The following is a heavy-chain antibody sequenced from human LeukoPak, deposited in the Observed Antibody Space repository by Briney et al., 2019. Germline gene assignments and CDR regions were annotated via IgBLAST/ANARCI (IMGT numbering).Heavy chain of an antibody. CDR2: IYTSGST. V-gene: IGHV4-4*07. D-gene: IGHD3-3*01. Sequence: PSETLSLTCTVSGGSISSYYWSWIRQPAGKGLEWIGRIYTSGSTNYNPSLKSRVTMSVDTSKNQFSLKLSSVTAADAAVYYCAREGNDFWSGYYHYYYYMDVWGKGTTVTVSS. CDR3: AREGNDFWSGYYHYYYYMDV. CDR1: GGSISSYY. J-gene: IGHJ6*03.